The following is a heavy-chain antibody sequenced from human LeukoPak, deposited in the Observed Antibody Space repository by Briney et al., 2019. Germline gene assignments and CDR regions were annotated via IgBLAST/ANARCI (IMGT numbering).Heavy chain of an antibody. V-gene: IGHV3-23*01. CDR3: AKSSTLTTYEHLDY. Sequence: GGSLRLSCEVSGFTFSSHAMTWVRQAPGKGLEWVSGVRGGGDFPYYADSVQGRFTISRGNSKNTLFLQMNSLKAEDTAIYYCAKSSTLTTYEHLDYWGQGTLVTVSS. J-gene: IGHJ4*02. CDR2: VRGGGDFP. D-gene: IGHD4-11*01. CDR1: GFTFSSHA.